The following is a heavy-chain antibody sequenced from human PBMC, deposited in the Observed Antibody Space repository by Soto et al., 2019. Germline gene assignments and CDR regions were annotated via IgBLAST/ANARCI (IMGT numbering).Heavy chain of an antibody. V-gene: IGHV3-23*01. CDR1: GFTFSSYA. CDR2: ISGSGGST. CDR3: AKGRGNKQWLVRWENWFDP. J-gene: IGHJ5*02. D-gene: IGHD6-19*01. Sequence: PGGSLRLSXAASGFTFSSYAMSWVRQAPGKGLEWVSAISGSGGSTYYADSVKGRFTISRDNSKNTPYLQMNSLRAEDTAVYYCAKGRGNKQWLVRWENWFDPWGQGTLVTVSS.